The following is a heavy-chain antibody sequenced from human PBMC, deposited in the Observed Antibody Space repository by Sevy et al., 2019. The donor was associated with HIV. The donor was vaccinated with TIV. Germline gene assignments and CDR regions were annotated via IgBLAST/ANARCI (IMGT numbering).Heavy chain of an antibody. V-gene: IGHV3-23*01. J-gene: IGHJ4*02. CDR3: AKALTQSPHSSLRTTVGSYYFDY. CDR2: ISGSGGST. Sequence: GGSLRLSCAASGFTFSSYAMSWVRQAPGKGLEWVSAISGSGGSTYYADSVKGRFTISRDNSKNTLYLQMNSLRAEDTAVYYGAKALTQSPHSSLRTTVGSYYFDYWGQGTLVTVSS. D-gene: IGHD1-1*01. CDR1: GFTFSSYA.